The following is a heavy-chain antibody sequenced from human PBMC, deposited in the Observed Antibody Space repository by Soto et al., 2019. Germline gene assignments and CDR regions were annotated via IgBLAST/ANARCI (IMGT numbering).Heavy chain of an antibody. D-gene: IGHD6-19*01. CDR2: IHPNGGDT. V-gene: IGHV1-2*02. CDR1: GYPFIDSY. Sequence: GASVKVSCKASGYPFIDSYLHWVRQAPGQGLEWMGWIHPNGGDTISAQKFQGRVTLTRDTSINTAYMELTRLTSDDTAVYYCATSRISISVAGETEYCFDYWGQGTLVTAPQ. CDR3: ATSRISISVAGETEYCFDY. J-gene: IGHJ4*02.